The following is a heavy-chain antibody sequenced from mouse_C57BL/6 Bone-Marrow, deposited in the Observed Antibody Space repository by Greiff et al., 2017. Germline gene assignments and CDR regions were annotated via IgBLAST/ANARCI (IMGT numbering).Heavy chain of an antibody. D-gene: IGHD1-1*01. CDR2: IYPSDSET. Sequence: QVQLQQPGAELVRPGSSVKLSCKASGYTFTSYWMDWVKQRPGQGLEWIGNIYPSDSETHYNQKFKDKATLTVDKSSSTAYMQLSSLTSEDSAVXYCARRDLLRRDYYAMDYWGQGTSVTVSS. V-gene: IGHV1-61*01. CDR1: GYTFTSYW. CDR3: ARRDLLRRDYYAMDY. J-gene: IGHJ4*01.